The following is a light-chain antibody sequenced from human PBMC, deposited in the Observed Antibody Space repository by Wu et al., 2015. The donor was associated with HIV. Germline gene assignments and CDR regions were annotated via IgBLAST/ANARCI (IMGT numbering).Light chain of an antibody. J-gene: IGKJ1*01. CDR2: AAS. CDR3: QQSYSTPRT. CDR1: QSISGY. Sequence: DIQMTQSPPSLSASVGDRVTITCRASQSISGYLNWYHQKPGKAPQLLIYAASSLQSGVPSRFSGSGSGTDFTLTISSLQPEDFATYYCQQSYSTPRTFGQGTMVEIK. V-gene: IGKV1-39*01.